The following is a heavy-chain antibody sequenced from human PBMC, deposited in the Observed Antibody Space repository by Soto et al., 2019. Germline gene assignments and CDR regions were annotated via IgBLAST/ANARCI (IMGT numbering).Heavy chain of an antibody. Sequence: PGGSLRLSCAASGFTFSSYDMHWVRQATGKGLEWVSAIGTAGDTYYPGSVKGRFTISRENAKNSLYLQMNSLRAGDTAVYYCARANQYYYGSGSYYAFDYWGQGTLVTV. V-gene: IGHV3-13*01. D-gene: IGHD3-10*01. CDR3: ARANQYYYGSGSYYAFDY. CDR2: IGTAGDT. CDR1: GFTFSSYD. J-gene: IGHJ4*02.